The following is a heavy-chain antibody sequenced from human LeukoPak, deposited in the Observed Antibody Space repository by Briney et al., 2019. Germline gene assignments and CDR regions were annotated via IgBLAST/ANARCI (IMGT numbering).Heavy chain of an antibody. CDR1: GGSISGYY. J-gene: IGHJ3*02. V-gene: IGHV4-59*08. Sequence: SETLSLTCTVSGGSISGYYWGWVRQPPGKGLECFGTIHYSGNTNYNPSLKSRVTMSVDTSKNQFSLRLTSVTAADTAVYYCARTNAFDIWGQGTVVTVSS. CDR3: ARTNAFDI. CDR2: IHYSGNT.